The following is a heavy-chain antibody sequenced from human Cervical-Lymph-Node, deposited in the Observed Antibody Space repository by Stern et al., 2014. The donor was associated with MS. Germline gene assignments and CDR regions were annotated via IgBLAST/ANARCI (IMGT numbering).Heavy chain of an antibody. CDR3: ARGGYDAFDI. CDR2: NYYSGST. CDR1: GGSISSYY. V-gene: IGHV4-59*01. Sequence: QVQLQESGPGLVKPSETLSLTCTVSGGSISSYYWSWIRQPPGKGLEWIGYNYYSGSTNYNPSLKSRVTISVDTSKNQFSLKLSSVTAADTAVYYCARGGYDAFDIWGQGTMVTVSS. D-gene: IGHD3-22*01. J-gene: IGHJ3*02.